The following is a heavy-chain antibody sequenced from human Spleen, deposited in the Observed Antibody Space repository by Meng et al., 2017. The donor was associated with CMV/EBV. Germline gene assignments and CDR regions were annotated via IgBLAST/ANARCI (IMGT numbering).Heavy chain of an antibody. CDR1: GYTFIDYY. D-gene: IGHD3-16*01. CDR3: ARGAAGGSYYGMDV. J-gene: IGHJ6*02. Sequence: ASVKVSCKTSGYTFIDYYIHWVRQAPGQGLEWMGWINPNSGGTNFAQKFQGRVTMTRDTSISTAYMELSRLRSDDTAVYYCARGAAGGSYYGMDVWGQGTTVTVSS. CDR2: INPNSGGT. V-gene: IGHV1-2*02.